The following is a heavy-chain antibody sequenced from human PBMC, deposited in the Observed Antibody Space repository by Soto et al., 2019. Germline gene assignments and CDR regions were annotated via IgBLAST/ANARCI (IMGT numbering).Heavy chain of an antibody. V-gene: IGHV1-18*04. J-gene: IGHJ3*02. CDR1: GYTFTRYG. CDR3: ARAYRLRLGELSLLGAFDI. CDR2: ISAYNGNT. Sequence: GASVKVSCKASGYTFTRYGISWVRQAPGQGLEWMGWISAYNGNTNYAQKLQGRVTMTTDTSTSTAYMELRSLRSDDTAVYYCARAYRLRLGELSLLGAFDIWGQGTMVTVSS. D-gene: IGHD3-16*02.